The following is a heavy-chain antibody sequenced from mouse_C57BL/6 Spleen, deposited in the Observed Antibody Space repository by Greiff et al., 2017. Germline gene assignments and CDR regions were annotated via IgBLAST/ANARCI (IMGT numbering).Heavy chain of an antibody. V-gene: IGHV5-4*03. D-gene: IGHD1-1*01. CDR3: ARGGYYYGSSYRYAMDY. J-gene: IGHJ4*01. CDR2: ISDGGSYT. CDR1: GFTFSSYA. Sequence: EVKLMASGGGLVKPGGSLKLSCAASGFTFSSYAMSWVRQTPETRLEWVATISDGGSYTYYPDNVKGRFTISRDNAKNNLYLQMSHLKSEDTAMYYCARGGYYYGSSYRYAMDYWGQGTSVTVSS.